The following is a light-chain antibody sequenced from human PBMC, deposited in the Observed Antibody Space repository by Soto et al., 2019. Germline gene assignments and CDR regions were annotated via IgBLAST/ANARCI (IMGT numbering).Light chain of an antibody. CDR1: VSDVGGYAS. CDR3: TSYTRSGTYV. J-gene: IGLJ1*01. CDR2: DVS. Sequence: QSALTQPASVSGSPGQSITISCTGTVSDVGGYASVSWYQQHPGKAPKLMIYDVSDRPSGVSNRFSGSKSGNTASLTISGLQAEDEADYYCTSYTRSGTYVFGTGTKVTVL. V-gene: IGLV2-14*03.